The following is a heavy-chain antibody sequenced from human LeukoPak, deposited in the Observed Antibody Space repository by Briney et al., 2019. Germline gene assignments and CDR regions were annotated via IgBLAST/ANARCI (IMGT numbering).Heavy chain of an antibody. D-gene: IGHD3-10*01. CDR3: ARGYYYGSETYWHTNWFDP. J-gene: IGHJ5*02. CDR2: IIPMFGTA. Sequence: SVKVSCKASGGTFSNYVISWVRQAPGQGLEWMGGIIPMFGTANYAQKFQGRVTITTDESTSTGYMEMSSLRAEDTAVYYCARGYYYGSETYWHTNWFDPWGQGTPVTVSS. CDR1: GGTFSNYV. V-gene: IGHV1-69*05.